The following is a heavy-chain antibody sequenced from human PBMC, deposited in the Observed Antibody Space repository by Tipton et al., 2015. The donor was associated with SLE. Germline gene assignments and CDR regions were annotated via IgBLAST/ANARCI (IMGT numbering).Heavy chain of an antibody. J-gene: IGHJ4*02. D-gene: IGHD1-1*01. CDR2: IYYSEST. CDR1: GGSISDYY. V-gene: IGHV4-59*01. CDR3: ARGRRVEAMEPFFDY. Sequence: LRLSCTVSGGSISDYYWNWIRQPPGKGLEWIGYIYYSESTNYKPSLKSRVTILLDTSRNQFSLKLSAVTAADTAVYYCARGRRVEAMEPFFDYWGQGTLVTVSS.